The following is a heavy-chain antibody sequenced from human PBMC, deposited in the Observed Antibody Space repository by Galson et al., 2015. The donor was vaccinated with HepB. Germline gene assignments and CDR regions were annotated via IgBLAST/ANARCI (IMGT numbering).Heavy chain of an antibody. CDR2: IIPILGIA. Sequence: SVKVSCKASGGTFSSYAISWVRQAPGQGLEWMGRIIPILGIANYAQKFQGRVTITADKSTSPAYMELSSLRSGDTAVYYCARDYGSGLDYWGQGTLVTVSS. CDR3: ARDYGSGLDY. CDR1: GGTFSSYA. V-gene: IGHV1-69*04. D-gene: IGHD6-19*01. J-gene: IGHJ4*02.